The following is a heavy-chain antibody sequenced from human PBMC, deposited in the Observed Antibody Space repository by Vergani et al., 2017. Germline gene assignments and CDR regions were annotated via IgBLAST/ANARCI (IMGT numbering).Heavy chain of an antibody. Sequence: EVQLLESGGDLVQPGGSLRPSCAASGFTFNHYVMNWVRQPPGKGLEWVSGISGSGGSTYYAGSVKGRFTISRDSSKNTLYLQMNSLSAGDTAVYYCAKANPRNSGYDYLYYYHAMDVWGQGTTVTVS. V-gene: IGHV3-23*01. D-gene: IGHD5-12*01. CDR2: ISGSGGST. J-gene: IGHJ6*02. CDR1: GFTFNHYV. CDR3: AKANPRNSGYDYLYYYHAMDV.